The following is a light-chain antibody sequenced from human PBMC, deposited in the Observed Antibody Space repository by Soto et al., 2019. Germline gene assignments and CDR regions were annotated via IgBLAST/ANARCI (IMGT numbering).Light chain of an antibody. CDR1: SSDVGGYNY. J-gene: IGLJ3*02. Sequence: QSALTQPRSVSGSPGQSVTISCTGTSSDVGGYNYVSWYQQYPGKAPKLVIYDVSKRPSGVPDRFSGSKSGNTASLTISGLQAEDEADYYCCSFAGSYTFWVFGGGTKVTVL. CDR3: CSFAGSYTFWV. CDR2: DVS. V-gene: IGLV2-11*01.